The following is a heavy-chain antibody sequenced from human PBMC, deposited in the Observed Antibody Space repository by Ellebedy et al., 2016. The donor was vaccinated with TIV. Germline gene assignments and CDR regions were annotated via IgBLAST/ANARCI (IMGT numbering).Heavy chain of an antibody. Sequence: GESLKISCAASRFTFSSYTMHWVRQAPGKGLEWVALTSYDGSNKYYADSVKGRFTISRDISKNTLYLQMKSLRAEDTAVYYCARIWGKGGDASYSYHGMDVWGQGTTVTVSS. D-gene: IGHD2-21*02. CDR3: ARIWGKGGDASYSYHGMDV. CDR2: TSYDGSNK. CDR1: RFTFSSYT. V-gene: IGHV3-30-3*01. J-gene: IGHJ6*02.